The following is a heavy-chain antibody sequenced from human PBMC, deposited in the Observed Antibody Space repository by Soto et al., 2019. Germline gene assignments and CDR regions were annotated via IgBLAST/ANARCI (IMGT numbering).Heavy chain of an antibody. J-gene: IGHJ4*02. D-gene: IGHD2-2*01. V-gene: IGHV3-11*06. CDR2: ISSSSSYT. Sequence: QVQLVESGGGLVKPGGSLRLSCAASGFTFSDYYISWIRQAPGKGLEWVSYISSSSSYTNYADSVKGRFTISRDNAKNSLYLQMNSLRAEDTAVYYCATVGSIIYFDYWGQGTLVTVSS. CDR1: GFTFSDYY. CDR3: ATVGSIIYFDY.